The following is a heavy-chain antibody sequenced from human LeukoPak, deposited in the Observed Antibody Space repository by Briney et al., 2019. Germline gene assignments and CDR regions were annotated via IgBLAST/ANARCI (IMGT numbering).Heavy chain of an antibody. V-gene: IGHV3-9*01. J-gene: IGHJ4*02. CDR2: ISWNSGSI. CDR1: GFTFDDYA. D-gene: IGHD3-10*01. Sequence: PGRSLRLSCAASGFTFDDYAMHWVRQAPGKGLEWVSGISWNSGSIGYADSVKGRLTISRDNAKNSLYLQMNSLRAEDTALYYCAKSHGSGSYYPLDYWGQGTLVTVSS. CDR3: AKSHGSGSYYPLDY.